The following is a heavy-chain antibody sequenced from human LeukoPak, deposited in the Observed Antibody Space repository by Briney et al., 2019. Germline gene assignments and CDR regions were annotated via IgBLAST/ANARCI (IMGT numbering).Heavy chain of an antibody. CDR3: AKGPRYPFGYFDY. CDR2: ISSNGTTI. V-gene: IGHV3-48*03. J-gene: IGHJ4*02. Sequence: GGSLRLSCAASGFTFSNYEMNWVRQAPGKGLEWVSYISSNGTTIQYADSVKGRFTISRDNSKNTLYLQMNSLRAEDTAVYYCAKGPRYPFGYFDYWGQGTLVTVSS. CDR1: GFTFSNYE. D-gene: IGHD3-10*01.